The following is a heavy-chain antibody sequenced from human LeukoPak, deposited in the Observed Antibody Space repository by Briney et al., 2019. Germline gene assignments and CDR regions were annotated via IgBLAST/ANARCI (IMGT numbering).Heavy chain of an antibody. D-gene: IGHD3-10*01. J-gene: IGHJ4*02. Sequence: GGALRLSCAASGFTFSIYAMHWVRQARGKGAEWGADFSYDVDNKYYTASVKCRFTISRHNSITTLFFQMNSLRAEDTAVYYCARGGSRGSDSYYFAYWGQGTLVTVSS. CDR2: FSYDVDNK. CDR3: ARGGSRGSDSYYFAY. CDR1: GFTFSIYA. V-gene: IGHV3-30*14.